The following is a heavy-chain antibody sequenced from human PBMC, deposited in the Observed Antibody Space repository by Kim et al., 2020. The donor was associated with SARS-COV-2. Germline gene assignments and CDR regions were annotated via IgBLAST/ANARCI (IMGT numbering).Heavy chain of an antibody. D-gene: IGHD6-19*01. CDR3: TRRSQDDSSGWFGY. V-gene: IGHV3-73*01. CDR1: GFTFSGAA. CDR2: IRSKANSYAT. Sequence: GGSLRLSCAASGFTFSGAAMHWVRQASGEGLEWVGRIRSKANSYATAYAASVKGRFTISRDDSKNTAYLQMNNLKTEDTAVYYCTRRSQDDSSGWFGYWGQGTLVTVSS. J-gene: IGHJ4*02.